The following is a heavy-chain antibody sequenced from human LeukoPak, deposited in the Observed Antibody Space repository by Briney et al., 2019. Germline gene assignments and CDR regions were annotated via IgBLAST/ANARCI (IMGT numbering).Heavy chain of an antibody. J-gene: IGHJ4*02. D-gene: IGHD1-26*01. Sequence: PSETLSLTCTVSGGSISTSSHYWGWIRQPPGKGLEWIGTISYSGSTYYNPSLKSRVTISVDTSKNQFSLNLSSVTAADTAMYYCARLTPYSGSPLGDYWGQGTLVTVSS. CDR3: ARLTPYSGSPLGDY. CDR1: GGSISTSSHY. V-gene: IGHV4-39*01. CDR2: ISYSGST.